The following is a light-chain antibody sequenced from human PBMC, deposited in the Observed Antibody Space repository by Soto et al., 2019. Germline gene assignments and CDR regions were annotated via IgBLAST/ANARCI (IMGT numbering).Light chain of an antibody. V-gene: IGKV3-20*01. J-gene: IGKJ1*01. CDR1: QSVSSSY. Sequence: EIVLTQSPGTLSLSPGERATLSCRASQSVSSSYLAWYQQKTGQAPRLLIYGESSRATGIPDRFSGSGSGTVFTLTIIRLEPEDFAVYYCQQYGSSPGTFGRGTKVDIK. CDR3: QQYGSSPGT. CDR2: GES.